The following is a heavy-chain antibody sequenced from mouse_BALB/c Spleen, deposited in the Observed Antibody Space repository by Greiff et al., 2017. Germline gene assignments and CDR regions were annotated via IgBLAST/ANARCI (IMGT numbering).Heavy chain of an antibody. CDR3: ARRASWEAWFAY. V-gene: IGHV1-7*01. J-gene: IGHJ3*01. Sequence: VKLLESGAELAKPGASVKMSCKASGYTFTSYWMHWVKQRPGQGLEWIGYINPSTGYTEYNQKFKDKATLTADKSSSTAYMQLSSLTSEDSAVYYCARRASWEAWFAYWGQGTLVTVSA. D-gene: IGHD4-1*01. CDR2: INPSTGYT. CDR1: GYTFTSYW.